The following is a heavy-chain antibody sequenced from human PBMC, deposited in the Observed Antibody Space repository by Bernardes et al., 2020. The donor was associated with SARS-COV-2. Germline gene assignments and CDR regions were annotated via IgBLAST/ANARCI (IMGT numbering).Heavy chain of an antibody. CDR1: GFTFSSSS. D-gene: IGHD6-19*01. CDR3: ARDRGSGWYVGDY. V-gene: IGHV3-21*01. CDR2: ISSSSSYI. Sequence: GSLRLSCAASGFTFSSSSMNCVRQAPGKGLEWVSSISSSSSYIYYADSVKGRFTISRDNAKNSLYLQMNSLRAEDTAVYYCARDRGSGWYVGDYWGQGTLVTVSS. J-gene: IGHJ4*02.